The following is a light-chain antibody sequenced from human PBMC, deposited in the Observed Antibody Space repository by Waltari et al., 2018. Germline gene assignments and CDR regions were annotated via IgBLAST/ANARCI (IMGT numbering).Light chain of an antibody. CDR2: DVT. CDR1: SSAVGGYNY. V-gene: IGLV2-14*01. Sequence: QSALTQPASVSGSPGQSITISCTGTSSAVGGYNYVSWYQQHPGKAPKLIIFDVTERPSGVSIRFSGSKSGNTASLTISGLQAEDEADYYCSSYTSSSTPLFGGGTKLTVL. CDR3: SSYTSSSTPL. J-gene: IGLJ2*01.